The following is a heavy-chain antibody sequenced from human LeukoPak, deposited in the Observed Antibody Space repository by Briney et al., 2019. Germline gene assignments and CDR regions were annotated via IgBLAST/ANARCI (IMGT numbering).Heavy chain of an antibody. J-gene: IGHJ3*02. CDR3: AAVAGLGNAFDI. D-gene: IGHD6-19*01. CDR1: GYTLISYG. V-gene: IGHV1-2*02. CDR2: INPNSGGT. Sequence: ASVKVSCKASGYTLISYGISWVRQAPGQGLEWMGWINPNSGGTNYAQKFQGRVTMTRDTSISTAYMELSRLRSDDTAVYYCAAVAGLGNAFDIWGQGTMVTASS.